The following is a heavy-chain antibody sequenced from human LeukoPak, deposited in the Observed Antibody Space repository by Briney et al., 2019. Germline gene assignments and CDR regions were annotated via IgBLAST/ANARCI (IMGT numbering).Heavy chain of an antibody. CDR3: ASSPEGGYCSGGSCYHYPGFDY. V-gene: IGHV4-39*01. Sequence: PSETLSLTCTVSGGSISRSSFYWGWIRQPPGKGLEWIGSIYYSGSTYYNPSLKSRVTISVDTSKNQFSLKLSSVTASDTAVYYCASSPEGGYCSGGSCYHYPGFDYWAREPWSPSPQ. CDR2: IYYSGST. CDR1: GGSISRSSFY. J-gene: IGHJ4*02. D-gene: IGHD2-15*01.